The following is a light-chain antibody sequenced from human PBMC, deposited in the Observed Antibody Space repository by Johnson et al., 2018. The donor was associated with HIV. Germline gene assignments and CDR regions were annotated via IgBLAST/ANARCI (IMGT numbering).Light chain of an antibody. Sequence: QSVLTQPPSVSAAPGQKVTISCSGSSSNIGNNYVSWYQQFPGTAPKLLIYDNNKRPSGIPDRFSGSKSGTSATLGITGLQTGDEAEYFCGTWENSLSAGEYVFGTGTKVTVL. CDR3: GTWENSLSAGEYV. V-gene: IGLV1-51*01. J-gene: IGLJ1*01. CDR1: SSNIGNNY. CDR2: DNN.